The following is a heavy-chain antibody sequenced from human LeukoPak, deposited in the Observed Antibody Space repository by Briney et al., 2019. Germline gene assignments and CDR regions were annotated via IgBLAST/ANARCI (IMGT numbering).Heavy chain of an antibody. CDR3: AKDFNHDYYDSSGQPLGAFDI. D-gene: IGHD3-22*01. CDR1: GFTFSSYG. Sequence: PGGSLRLSRAASGFTFSSYGMHWVRQAPGKGLEWVAVIWYDGSNKYYADSVKGRFTISRDNSKNTLYLQMNSLRAEDTAVYYCAKDFNHDYYDSSGQPLGAFDIWGQGTMVTVSS. CDR2: IWYDGSNK. J-gene: IGHJ3*02. V-gene: IGHV3-30*02.